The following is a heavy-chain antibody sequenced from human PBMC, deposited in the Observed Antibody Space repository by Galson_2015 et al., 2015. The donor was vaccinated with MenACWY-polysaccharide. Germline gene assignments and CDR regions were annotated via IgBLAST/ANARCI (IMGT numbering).Heavy chain of an antibody. J-gene: IGHJ3*01. Sequence: SLRLSCAASGFTSSTHAMHWVRQAPGKGLDWVAYISDDGFSTHYADSVKGRFTISRDNSKNTLYLQIKSLRVEDSGVFYCVKEADSFDVWGQGTMVTVSS. CDR1: GFTSSTHA. CDR2: ISDDGFST. D-gene: IGHD3/OR15-3a*01. CDR3: VKEADSFDV. V-gene: IGHV3-30*04.